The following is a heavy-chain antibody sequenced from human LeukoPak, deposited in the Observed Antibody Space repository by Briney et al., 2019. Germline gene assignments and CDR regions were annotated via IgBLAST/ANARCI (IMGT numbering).Heavy chain of an antibody. J-gene: IGHJ6*02. V-gene: IGHV4-61*02. CDR3: ARDEGYHYYAMDV. Sequence: SQTLSLTCPVSGRSISSGHNYWSWLRQPAGKGLEWFGRIYTSGSTDFNPSLKSRVTSSVDASKNEFSLKLSSVTAADTAVYYCARDEGYHYYAMDVWGQGTTVTVSS. CDR2: IYTSGST. CDR1: GRSISSGHNY.